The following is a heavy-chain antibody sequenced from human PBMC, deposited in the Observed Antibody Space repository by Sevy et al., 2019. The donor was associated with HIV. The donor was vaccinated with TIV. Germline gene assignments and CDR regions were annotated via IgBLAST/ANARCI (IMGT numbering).Heavy chain of an antibody. J-gene: IGHJ4*02. CDR2: IIPIFGTA. CDR3: ARDRGYSYGLVVETWMDSSGYYPFDY. V-gene: IGHV1-69*13. CDR1: GGTFSSYA. Sequence: ASVKVSCKASGGTFSSYAISWVRQAPGQGLEWMGGIIPIFGTANYAQKFQGRVTITADESTSTAYMEVSSLRSEDTAVYYCARDRGYSYGLVVETWMDSSGYYPFDYWGQGTLVTVSS. D-gene: IGHD3-22*01.